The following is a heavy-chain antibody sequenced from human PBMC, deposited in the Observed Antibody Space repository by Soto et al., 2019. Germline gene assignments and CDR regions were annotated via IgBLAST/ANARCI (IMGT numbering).Heavy chain of an antibody. J-gene: IGHJ4*02. Sequence: PSETLSLTCTVSGGSISSYYWSWIRQPPGKGLEWIGYIYYSGSTNYNSSLKSRVTISVDTSKNQFSLKLSSVTAADTAVYYCARRYGASFDYWGQGILVTVSS. CDR2: IYYSGST. V-gene: IGHV4-59*01. D-gene: IGHD4-17*01. CDR3: ARRYGASFDY. CDR1: GGSISSYY.